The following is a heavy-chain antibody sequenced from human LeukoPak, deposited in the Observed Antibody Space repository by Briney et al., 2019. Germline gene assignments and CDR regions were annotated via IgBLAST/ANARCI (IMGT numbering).Heavy chain of an antibody. CDR2: IDPEGSRK. Sequence: GGSLTLSCGASGFTFSRNWMSWVRQAPGKGLEWVASIDPEGSRKYYLDSVRGRFTITRDNAKNSLYLQMTNLGAEDTAVYYCAKLLGTVTTYDFWDQGTLVTVS. D-gene: IGHD3-10*01. CDR1: GFTFSRNW. V-gene: IGHV3-7*01. CDR3: AKLLGTVTTYDF. J-gene: IGHJ4*02.